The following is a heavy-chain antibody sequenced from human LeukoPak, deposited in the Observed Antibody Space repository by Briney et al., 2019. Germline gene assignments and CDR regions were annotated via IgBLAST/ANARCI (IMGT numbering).Heavy chain of an antibody. CDR2: ISAYNGNT. J-gene: IGHJ4*02. Sequence: ASVKVSCKASGYTFTSYGISWVRQAPGQGLEWMGWISAYNGNTNYAQKLQGRVTMTTDTSTSTAYMELRSLRSDDTAVYYCARGQDFWSGYYYQFDYWGQGTLVTVSS. CDR3: ARGQDFWSGYYYQFDY. V-gene: IGHV1-18*01. D-gene: IGHD3-3*01. CDR1: GYTFTSYG.